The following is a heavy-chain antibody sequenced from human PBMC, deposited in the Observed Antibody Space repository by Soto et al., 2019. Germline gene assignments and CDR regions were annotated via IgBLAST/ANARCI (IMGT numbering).Heavy chain of an antibody. Sequence: SLRLSCAASGFTFSGYAMSWVRQAPGKGLEWVSAISGSGGSTYYADSVKGRFTISRDNSKNTLYLQMNSLRAEDTAVYYCAKKTTMVRGVIISAYYGMDVWGQGTTVTVSS. CDR1: GFTFSGYA. CDR2: ISGSGGST. J-gene: IGHJ6*02. V-gene: IGHV3-23*01. D-gene: IGHD3-10*01. CDR3: AKKTTMVRGVIISAYYGMDV.